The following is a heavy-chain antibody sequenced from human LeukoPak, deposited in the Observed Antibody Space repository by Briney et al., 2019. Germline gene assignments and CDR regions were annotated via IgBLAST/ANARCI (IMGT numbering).Heavy chain of an antibody. CDR3: ARSAPAGFSYYSYFLDV. J-gene: IGHJ6*03. V-gene: IGHV3-74*01. D-gene: IGHD6-13*01. Sequence: GGSLRLSCAASGFTFDDYGMSWVRQAQGKGLVWVSRINSDGNSPTYADSVKGRFTISRDNAKNTLYLQMNSLRAEDTAVYYCARSAPAGFSYYSYFLDVWGKGTTVTISS. CDR1: GFTFDDYG. CDR2: INSDGNSP.